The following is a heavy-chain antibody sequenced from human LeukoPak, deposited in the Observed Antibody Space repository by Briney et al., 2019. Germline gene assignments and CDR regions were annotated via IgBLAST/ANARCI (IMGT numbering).Heavy chain of an antibody. Sequence: PSETLSLTCTVSGGSISSSSYYWGWIRQPPGKGLEWIGSIYYSGSTYYNPSLKSRVTISVDTSKNQFSLKLSSVTAADTAVYYCAREEQAMVPKNPFDYWGQGTLVTVSS. V-gene: IGHV4-39*07. CDR1: GGSISSSSYY. CDR2: IYYSGST. D-gene: IGHD5-18*01. J-gene: IGHJ4*02. CDR3: AREEQAMVPKNPFDY.